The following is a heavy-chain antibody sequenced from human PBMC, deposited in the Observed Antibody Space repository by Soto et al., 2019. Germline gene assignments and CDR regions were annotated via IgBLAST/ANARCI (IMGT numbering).Heavy chain of an antibody. Sequence: GGSLRLSCAASGFTFSSYAMHWVRQAPGKGLEWVAVISYDGSNKYYADSVKGRFTISRDNSKNTLYLQMNSLRAEDTAVYYCARGGLGVVPGYYYGMDVWGQGTRVTVSS. D-gene: IGHD3-3*01. V-gene: IGHV3-30-3*01. J-gene: IGHJ6*02. CDR1: GFTFSSYA. CDR2: ISYDGSNK. CDR3: ARGGLGVVPGYYYGMDV.